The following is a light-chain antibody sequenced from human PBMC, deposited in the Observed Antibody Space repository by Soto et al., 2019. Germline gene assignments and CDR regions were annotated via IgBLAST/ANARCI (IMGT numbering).Light chain of an antibody. V-gene: IGLV1-40*01. J-gene: IGLJ1*01. Sequence: QSVLTQPPSVSGAPGQRVTVSCTGSSSNIGAVRDVHWYRQLPGAAPKFLISDSNHRASGVPDRFSVSKSGASASLAISGLQSEDEADYYCAAWDDSLNGRVFGTGTKLTVL. CDR2: DSN. CDR3: AAWDDSLNGRV. CDR1: SSNIGAVRD.